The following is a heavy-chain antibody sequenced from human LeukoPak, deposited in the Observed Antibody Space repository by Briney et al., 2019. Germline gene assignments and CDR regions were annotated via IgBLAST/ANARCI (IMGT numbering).Heavy chain of an antibody. Sequence: GGSLRLSCTASGFTFGDYVMSWFRQAPGKGLEWVGFIRSKAYGGTTEYAASVKGRFTISRDDSKSIAYLQMNSLKTEDTAVYYCTRDPRYCSGGSCYSDYWGQGTLVTVSS. D-gene: IGHD2-15*01. J-gene: IGHJ4*02. CDR2: IRSKAYGGTT. CDR3: TRDPRYCSGGSCYSDY. V-gene: IGHV3-49*03. CDR1: GFTFGDYV.